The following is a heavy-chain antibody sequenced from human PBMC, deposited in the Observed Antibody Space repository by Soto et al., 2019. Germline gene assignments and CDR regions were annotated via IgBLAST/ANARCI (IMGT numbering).Heavy chain of an antibody. CDR1: GYTFTGYY. J-gene: IGHJ4*02. Sequence: ASVKVSCKASGYTFTGYYMHWVREAPGQGLEWMGWINPNSGGTNYAQKFQCWVTMTRDTSISTAYMKLSRLRSDDTAVYYCEPNRYRYPFNYRGEGTLVTV. V-gene: IGHV1-2*04. CDR2: INPNSGGT. D-gene: IGHD1-26*01. CDR3: EPNRYRYPFNY.